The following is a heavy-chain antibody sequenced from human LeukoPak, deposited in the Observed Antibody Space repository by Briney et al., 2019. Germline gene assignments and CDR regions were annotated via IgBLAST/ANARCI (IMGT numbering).Heavy chain of an antibody. V-gene: IGHV4-30-4*08. CDR1: GGSISSGDYY. D-gene: IGHD2-2*01. Sequence: SQTLSLTCTVSGGSISSGDYYWSWIRQPLGKGLEWIGYIYYSGSTYYNPSLKSRVTISVDTSKNQFSLKLSSVTAADTAVYYCARDLPRGCSSTSCYQVLGWPKVPYYFDYWGQGTLVTVSS. CDR3: ARDLPRGCSSTSCYQVLGWPKVPYYFDY. J-gene: IGHJ4*02. CDR2: IYYSGST.